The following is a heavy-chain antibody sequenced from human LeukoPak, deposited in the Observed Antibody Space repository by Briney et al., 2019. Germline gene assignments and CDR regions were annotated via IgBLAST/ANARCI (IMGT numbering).Heavy chain of an antibody. V-gene: IGHV1-24*01. D-gene: IGHD3-10*01. CDR3: ATDESYGSGSYSGYFDY. J-gene: IGHJ4*02. CDR2: FDPEDGET. CDR1: GYTLTELS. Sequence: ASVKVSCKVSGYTLTELSMHWVRQAPGKGLEWMGGFDPEDGETIYAQKFQGRVTMTEDTSTDTAYMELSSLRSEDTAVYYCATDESYGSGSYSGYFDYWGQGTLVTVSS.